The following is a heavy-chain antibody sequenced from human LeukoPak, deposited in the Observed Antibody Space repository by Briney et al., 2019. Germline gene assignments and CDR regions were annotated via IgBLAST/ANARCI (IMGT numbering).Heavy chain of an antibody. CDR3: GRASMVRGADYYYYYMDV. CDR2: ISGSGGST. J-gene: IGHJ6*03. Sequence: PGGSLRLSCAASGFTFSSYAMGWVSQAPGKGLEWVSAISGSGGSTYYADSVKGRFTISRDNSKNTLYLQMNSLRAEDTAVYYCGRASMVRGADYYYYYMDVWGKGTTVTVSS. CDR1: GFTFSSYA. V-gene: IGHV3-23*01. D-gene: IGHD3-10*01.